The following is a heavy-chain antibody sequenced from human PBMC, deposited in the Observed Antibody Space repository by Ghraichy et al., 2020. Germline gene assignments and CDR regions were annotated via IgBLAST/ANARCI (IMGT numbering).Heavy chain of an antibody. CDR3: ARASSTRYSGSQREGR. D-gene: IGHD1-26*01. Sequence: GGSLRLSCAASGFTFSNYWMHWVRQAPGKGLVCVSRISTDGTITNYADSVRGRFTISRDNAKNTVYLQMSGLRAEDTAVYYCARASSTRYSGSQREGRWGQGTLVTVSS. V-gene: IGHV3-74*01. CDR2: ISTDGTIT. CDR1: GFTFSNYW. J-gene: IGHJ4*02.